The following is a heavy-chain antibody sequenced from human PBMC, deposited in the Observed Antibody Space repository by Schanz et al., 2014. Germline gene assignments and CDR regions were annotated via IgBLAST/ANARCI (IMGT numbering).Heavy chain of an antibody. CDR1: GFSFSTYA. J-gene: IGHJ4*02. Sequence: QVQLVESGGGVVQPGRSLRLSCAASGFSFSTYAMHWVRQAPGKGLEWVAVISYGGSDKYYTDSVKGHFTISRDDSKNTLYLQMNSLRAEDTAIYYGARDGRKYSSGTLDYFDNWGQGTLVTVSS. CDR2: ISYGGSDK. V-gene: IGHV3-30*04. D-gene: IGHD6-25*01. CDR3: ARDGRKYSSGTLDYFDN.